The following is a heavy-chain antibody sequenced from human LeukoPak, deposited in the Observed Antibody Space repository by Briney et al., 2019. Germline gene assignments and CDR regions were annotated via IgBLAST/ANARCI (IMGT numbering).Heavy chain of an antibody. Sequence: GGSLRLSCAASGFTFDDYAMHWVRQAPGKGLEWVSGISWNSGSLNYADSVKGRFTISRDNAKNSLYLQMNSLRAEDTALYYCAKGGGYNSDPFDYWGQGTLVTVSS. CDR3: AKGGGYNSDPFDY. V-gene: IGHV3-9*01. CDR1: GFTFDDYA. J-gene: IGHJ4*02. CDR2: ISWNSGSL. D-gene: IGHD5-24*01.